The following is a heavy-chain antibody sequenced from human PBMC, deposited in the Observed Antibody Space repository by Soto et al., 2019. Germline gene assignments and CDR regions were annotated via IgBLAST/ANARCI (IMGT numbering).Heavy chain of an antibody. D-gene: IGHD2-15*01. CDR3: ARDGPSLRYCSSDSCYEGFWFDP. J-gene: IGHJ5*02. V-gene: IGHV1-18*04. CDR2: ISAYNGNT. CDR1: GYTFTSYG. Sequence: ASVKVSCKASGYTFTSYGISWVRQAPGQGLEWMGWISAYNGNTNYAQKLQGRVTMTTDTSTSTAYMELRSLRSDDTAVYYCARDGPSLRYCSSDSCYEGFWFDPWGQGTLVTVSS.